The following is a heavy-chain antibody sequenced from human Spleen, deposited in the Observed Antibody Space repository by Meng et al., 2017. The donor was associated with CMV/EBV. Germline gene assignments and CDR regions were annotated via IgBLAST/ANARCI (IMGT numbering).Heavy chain of an antibody. CDR3: ARGRSRDWPMHNYYYYGMDV. J-gene: IGHJ6*02. V-gene: IGHV4-34*01. CDR2: INHSGGS. Sequence: SETLSLTCRVYGGSFSGYYWSWIRQSPGKGLEWIGEINHSGGSNYNPSLKSRVAISVDTSKNQFSLKLSSVTAADTAVYYCARGRSRDWPMHNYYYYGMDVWGQGTTVTVSS. D-gene: IGHD3-9*01. CDR1: GGSFSGYY.